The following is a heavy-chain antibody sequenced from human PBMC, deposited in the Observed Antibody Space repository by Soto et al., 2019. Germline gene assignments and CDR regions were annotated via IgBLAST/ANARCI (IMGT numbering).Heavy chain of an antibody. J-gene: IGHJ4*02. V-gene: IGHV3-23*01. CDR3: ARDMRGAFDY. CDR2: IRGGGDNT. CDR1: GFTFNNYA. D-gene: IGHD3-16*01. Sequence: VQLLESGGGLVQPGGSLRLSCAASGFTFNNYAMSWVRQAPGKGLEWVSAIRGGGDNTYYADSVKGRFTISRDNSKNTMFLQMNSLRADDTAVYYCARDMRGAFDYWGQGNLVTVSS.